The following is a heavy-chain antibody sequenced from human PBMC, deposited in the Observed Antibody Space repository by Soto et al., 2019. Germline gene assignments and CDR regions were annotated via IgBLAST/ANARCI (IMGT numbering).Heavy chain of an antibody. CDR3: GRIPYTSASFDY. V-gene: IGHV4-59*02. CDR1: GFSVSSTY. D-gene: IGHD3-16*01. J-gene: IGHJ4*02. Sequence: PSETLSLTCSVSGFSVSSTYWGWIRQSPGKGLEWIGYVYDSGSTNYSPSLKSRVTISVDTSKNQFFLRLRSVTAADTAVYYCGRIPYTSASFDYWGQGXLVTVYS. CDR2: VYDSGST.